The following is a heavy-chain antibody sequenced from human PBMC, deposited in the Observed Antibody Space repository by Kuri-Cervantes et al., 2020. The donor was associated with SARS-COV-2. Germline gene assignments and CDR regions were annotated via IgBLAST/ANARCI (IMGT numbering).Heavy chain of an antibody. D-gene: IGHD6-19*01. J-gene: IGHJ5*02. CDR2: ISSSSSYI. V-gene: IGHV3-21*01. CDR3: ARAGSSGWYWFDP. Sequence: GETLKSFCAASGFTFISYSMNWVRQATGKVLEWVSSISSSSSYIYYADSVKGRFTITRDNAKNSLYLQMNSLRAEDTAVYYCARAGSSGWYWFDPWGQGTLVTVSS. CDR1: GFTFISYS.